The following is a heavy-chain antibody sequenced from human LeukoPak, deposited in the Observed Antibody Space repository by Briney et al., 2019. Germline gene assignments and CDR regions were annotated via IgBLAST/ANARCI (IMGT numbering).Heavy chain of an antibody. CDR2: IYSGGST. V-gene: IGHV3-66*01. CDR3: ARDAQYYDYVWGSYRSPLGY. CDR1: GFTVSSNY. D-gene: IGHD3-16*02. Sequence: GGSLRLSCAASGFTVSSNYMSWVRQAPGKWLEWVSVIYSGGSTYYADSVNGRFTISRDNSKNTLYLQMNSLRAEDTAVYYCARDAQYYDYVWGSYRSPLGYWGQGTLVNVSS. J-gene: IGHJ4*02.